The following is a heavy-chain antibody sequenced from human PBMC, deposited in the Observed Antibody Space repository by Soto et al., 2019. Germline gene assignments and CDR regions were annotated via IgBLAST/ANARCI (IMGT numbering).Heavy chain of an antibody. D-gene: IGHD4-4*01. V-gene: IGHV1-69*13. CDR1: GGTFSSYA. CDR3: ASDSNQYLNKYNWFDP. J-gene: IGHJ5*02. Sequence: EASVKVSCKASGGTFSSYAISWVRQAPGQGLEWMGGIIPIFGTANYAQKFQGRVTITADESTSTAYMELSSLRSEDTAVYYCASDSNQYLNKYNWFDPWGQGTLVTVSS. CDR2: IIPIFGTA.